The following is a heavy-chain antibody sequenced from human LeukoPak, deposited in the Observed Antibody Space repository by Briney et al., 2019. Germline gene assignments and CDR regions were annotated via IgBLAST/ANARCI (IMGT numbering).Heavy chain of an antibody. V-gene: IGHV1-2*02. J-gene: IGHJ4*02. Sequence: ASVMVSCKASGGTFSSYAISWVRQAPGQGLEWMGWINPNSGGTNYAQKFQGRVTMTRDTSISTAYMELSRLRSDDTAVYYCARENDRYGRIDYWGQGTQVTVSS. CDR2: INPNSGGT. CDR3: ARENDRYGRIDY. CDR1: GGTFSSYA. D-gene: IGHD5-18*01.